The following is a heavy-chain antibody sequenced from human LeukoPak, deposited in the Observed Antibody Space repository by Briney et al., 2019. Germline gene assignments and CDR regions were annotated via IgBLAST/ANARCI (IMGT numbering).Heavy chain of an antibody. Sequence: ASVKVSCKSSGYTFSNNDINWVRQATGQGLEWMGWMNPISGNTGFAQKFQGRVTITRITSISTAYMEMSRLRSEDMAVYYCARGYWNPSPYNWFDPWGQGTLVTMSS. V-gene: IGHV1-8*03. CDR1: GYTFSNND. J-gene: IGHJ5*02. CDR3: ARGYWNPSPYNWFDP. D-gene: IGHD1-1*01. CDR2: MNPISGNT.